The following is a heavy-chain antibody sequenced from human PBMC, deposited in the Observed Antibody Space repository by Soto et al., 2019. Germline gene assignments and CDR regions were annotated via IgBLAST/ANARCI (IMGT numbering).Heavy chain of an antibody. V-gene: IGHV1-3*01. D-gene: IGHD3-9*01. CDR3: ARDTITPGGHFSQFGMDV. J-gene: IGHJ6*02. Sequence: ASVKVSCKASKYTFNNYALHWVRRAPGQGLEWMGWISPGSANTKYSQKFQARVTFTWDTSASTAYMELSGLRSEDTALYYCARDTITPGGHFSQFGMDVWGQGTTVTVSS. CDR2: ISPGSANT. CDR1: KYTFNNYA.